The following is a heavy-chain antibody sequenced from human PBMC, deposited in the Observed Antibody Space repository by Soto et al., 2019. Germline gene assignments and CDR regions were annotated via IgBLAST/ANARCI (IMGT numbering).Heavy chain of an antibody. Sequence: SETLSLTCTVSGGSISSSSYYWGWIRQPPGKGLEWIGSIYYSGSTYYNPSLKSRVTISEDTSKNQFSLKLSSVTAADTAVYYCARHGGTYYDILTGPLHFDYWGQGTLVTVSS. V-gene: IGHV4-39*01. CDR2: IYYSGST. CDR1: GGSISSSSYY. CDR3: ARHGGTYYDILTGPLHFDY. J-gene: IGHJ4*02. D-gene: IGHD3-9*01.